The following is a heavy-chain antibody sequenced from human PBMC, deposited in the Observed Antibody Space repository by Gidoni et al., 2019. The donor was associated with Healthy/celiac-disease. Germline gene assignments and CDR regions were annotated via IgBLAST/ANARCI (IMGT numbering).Heavy chain of an antibody. CDR1: GFTLSSYW. CDR3: ARGPLYSDAFDI. J-gene: IGHJ3*02. V-gene: IGHV3-74*01. D-gene: IGHD2-21*01. Sequence: EVQLVESGGGLVQPGGSLRLSCAASASGFTLSSYWMHWVRQAPGKGLVGVSRINSDGSSTSYADSVKGRFTISRDNAKNTLYLQMNSLRAEDTAVYYCARGPLYSDAFDIWGQGTMVTVSS. CDR2: INSDGSST.